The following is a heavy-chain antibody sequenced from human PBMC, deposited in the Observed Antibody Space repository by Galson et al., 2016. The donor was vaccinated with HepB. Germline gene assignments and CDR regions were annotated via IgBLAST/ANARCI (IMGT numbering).Heavy chain of an antibody. Sequence: SLRLSCAASGCTFRSYGMHWVRQAPGKGLEWVAVISYDGNNKYYADSVKGRLTISRDNSKNTLYLQMNSLRAEDTAVYYCAKERLVRRIFDHWGQGTLLTVSS. CDR3: AKERLVRRIFDH. V-gene: IGHV3-30*18. J-gene: IGHJ4*02. CDR1: GCTFRSYG. CDR2: ISYDGNNK. D-gene: IGHD1-1*01.